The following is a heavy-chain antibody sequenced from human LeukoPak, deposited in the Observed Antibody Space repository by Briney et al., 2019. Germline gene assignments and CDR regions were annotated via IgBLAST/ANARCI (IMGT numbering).Heavy chain of an antibody. Sequence: SETLSLTCTVSGYSISSGYYWGWIRQPPGKGLEWIGNIYPTGSTYYNPSLKSRVTISVDTSKNQFSLKVSSVSAADTAVYYCARAYSSSWYWNWFDPWGQGTLVTVSS. CDR3: ARAYSSSWYWNWFDP. CDR1: GYSISSGYY. V-gene: IGHV4-38-2*02. CDR2: IYPTGST. D-gene: IGHD6-13*01. J-gene: IGHJ5*02.